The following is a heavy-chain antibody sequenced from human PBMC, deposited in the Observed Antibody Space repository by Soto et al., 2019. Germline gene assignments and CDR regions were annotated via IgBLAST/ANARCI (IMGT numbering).Heavy chain of an antibody. CDR3: ARQQWLVNDAFDI. CDR1: GFTFSSYS. CDR2: ISSSSSYI. J-gene: IGHJ3*02. V-gene: IGHV3-21*01. Sequence: EVQLVESGGGLVKPGGSLRLSCAASGFTFSSYSMNWVRQAPGKGLEWVSSISSSSSYIYYADSVKGRFTISRDNAKNSLYLQMNSLRAEDPAVYYCARQQWLVNDAFDIWGQGTMVTVSS. D-gene: IGHD6-19*01.